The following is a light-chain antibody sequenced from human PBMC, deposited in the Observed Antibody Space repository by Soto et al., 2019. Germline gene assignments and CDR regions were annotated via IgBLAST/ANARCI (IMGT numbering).Light chain of an antibody. Sequence: EIVLTQSPGTLSLSPVERATLSCRASQSVSNNYLAWYQQKPGQAPRLLIYGASNRATGIPDRFSGSGSGTEFTLTISSLQPEDFATYYCLQQNNYPRTFGQGTKVDI. CDR2: GAS. V-gene: IGKV3-20*01. J-gene: IGKJ2*01. CDR3: LQQNNYPRT. CDR1: QSVSNNY.